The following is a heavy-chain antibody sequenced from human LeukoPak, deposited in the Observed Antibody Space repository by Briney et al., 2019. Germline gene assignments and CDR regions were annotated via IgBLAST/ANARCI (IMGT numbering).Heavy chain of an antibody. CDR1: GYTFTSYG. CDR2: INTNTGNP. J-gene: IGHJ3*02. CDR3: ASIAAAGTDAFDI. Sequence: GASVKVSCKASGYTFTSYGISWVRQAPGQGLEWMGWINTNTGNPTYAQGFTGRFVFSLDTSVSTAYLQISSLKAEDTAVYYCASIAAAGTDAFDIWGQGTMVTVSS. V-gene: IGHV7-4-1*02. D-gene: IGHD6-13*01.